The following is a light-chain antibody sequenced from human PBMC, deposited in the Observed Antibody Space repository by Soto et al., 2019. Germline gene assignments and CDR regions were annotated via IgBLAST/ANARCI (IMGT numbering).Light chain of an antibody. V-gene: IGKV3-15*01. Sequence: EIVMTQSPATLSVSPGERATLSCRASQSVSSNLAWYQQKPGQAPRLLIYGGSTRPTGIPARFSGSGSGTEFTLTISSLQSEDVAGYFCQQYNNWPPLTFGGGTKVEIK. CDR2: GGS. CDR1: QSVSSN. CDR3: QQYNNWPPLT. J-gene: IGKJ4*01.